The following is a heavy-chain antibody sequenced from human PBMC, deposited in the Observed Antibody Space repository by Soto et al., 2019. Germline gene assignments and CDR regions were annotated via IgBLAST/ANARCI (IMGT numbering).Heavy chain of an antibody. CDR3: ARDRTRYSSGWLDY. CDR1: GGSISSYY. D-gene: IGHD6-19*01. J-gene: IGHJ4*02. Sequence: SETLSLTCTVSGGSISSYYWSWIRQPPGKGLEWIGYIYYSGSTNYNPSLKSRVTISVDTSKNQFSLKLSSVTAADTAVYYCARDRTRYSSGWLDYWGQGTLVTVSS. CDR2: IYYSGST. V-gene: IGHV4-59*01.